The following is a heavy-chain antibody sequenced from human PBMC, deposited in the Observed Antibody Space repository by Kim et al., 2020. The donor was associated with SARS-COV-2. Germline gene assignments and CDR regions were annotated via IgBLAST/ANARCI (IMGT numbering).Heavy chain of an antibody. CDR2: IYPGDSDT. J-gene: IGHJ6*02. CDR3: ARRRYYDSSGYYQTNYYYGMDV. CDR1: GYSFTSYW. Sequence: GESLKISCQGSGYSFTSYWIGWVRQMPGKGLEWMGIIYPGDSDTRYSPSFQGQVAISADKSISTAYLQWSSLKASDTAMYYCARRRYYDSSGYYQTNYYYGMDVWGQGTTVTVSS. D-gene: IGHD3-22*01. V-gene: IGHV5-51*01.